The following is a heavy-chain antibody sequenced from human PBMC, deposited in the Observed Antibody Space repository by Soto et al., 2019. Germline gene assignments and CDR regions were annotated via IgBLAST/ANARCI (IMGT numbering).Heavy chain of an antibody. Sequence: QVQLVQSGAEVKKPGSSVKVSCKASGGTFSSYAISWVRQAPGQGLECMGGIIPIFGTANYAQQFQGRVTITADESTSTAYRELSSLRSEDTAVYYCAREGTDYGGYYYYGMDVWGQGTTVTVSS. D-gene: IGHD4-17*01. J-gene: IGHJ6*02. CDR2: IIPIFGTA. CDR1: GGTFSSYA. V-gene: IGHV1-69*12. CDR3: AREGTDYGGYYYYGMDV.